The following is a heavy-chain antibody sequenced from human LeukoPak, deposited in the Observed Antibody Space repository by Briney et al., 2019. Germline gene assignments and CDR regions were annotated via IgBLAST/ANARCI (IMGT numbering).Heavy chain of an antibody. Sequence: GGSLRLSCAASGFTFDDYAMHWVRQAPGKGLEWVSLIRADGITTYYAHSVKGRFTISRDSSKNSLYLQMNSLKTEDTALYYCAKDYYWGQGTLVTVSS. CDR2: IRADGITT. CDR1: GFTFDDYA. V-gene: IGHV3-43*02. J-gene: IGHJ4*02. CDR3: AKDYY.